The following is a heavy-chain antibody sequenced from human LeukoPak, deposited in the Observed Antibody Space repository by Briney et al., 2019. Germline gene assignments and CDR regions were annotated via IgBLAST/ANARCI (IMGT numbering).Heavy chain of an antibody. CDR3: ARRDGGSLGAFDY. CDR1: GGSISSYY. D-gene: IGHD2-15*01. J-gene: IGHJ4*02. CDR2: IYYSGST. Sequence: SETLSLTCTVSGGSISSYYWSWIRQPPGKGLEWIGYIYYSGSTNYNPSLKSRVTISVDTSKNQFSLKLSSVTAADTAVYYCARRDGGSLGAFDYWGQGTLVTVSS. V-gene: IGHV4-59*01.